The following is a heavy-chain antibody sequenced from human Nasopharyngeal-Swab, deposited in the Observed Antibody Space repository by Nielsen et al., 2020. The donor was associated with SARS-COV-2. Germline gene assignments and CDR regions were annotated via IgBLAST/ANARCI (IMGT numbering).Heavy chain of an antibody. CDR3: IRGTSDWYGIDY. J-gene: IGHJ4*02. Sequence: GESLKISCASSGFTFSSFWMHLVRQAPGEGLVWVSLITTAGSSTNYADSVKGRFTISRDNANNTLYLQMSSLRVEDTAVYYCIRGTSDWYGIDYWGQGTLVTVSS. CDR2: ITTAGSST. D-gene: IGHD6-19*01. CDR1: GFTFSSFW. V-gene: IGHV3-74*01.